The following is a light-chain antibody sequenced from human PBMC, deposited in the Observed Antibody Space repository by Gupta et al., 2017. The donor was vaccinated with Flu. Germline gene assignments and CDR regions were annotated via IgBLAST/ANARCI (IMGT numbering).Light chain of an antibody. V-gene: IGLV2-11*01. CDR1: SSDVGGYKY. J-gene: IGLJ3*02. CDR2: DAN. Sequence: QSALTHPRSVSGSPGQSITISCTGTSSDVGGYKYVSWYQQQPGKAPKLMIYDANHRPRGVPNRFTGSKSGNTASLTISGLQDEDEADYYCCSYAGSHTWVFGGGTKLTVL. CDR3: CSYAGSHTWV.